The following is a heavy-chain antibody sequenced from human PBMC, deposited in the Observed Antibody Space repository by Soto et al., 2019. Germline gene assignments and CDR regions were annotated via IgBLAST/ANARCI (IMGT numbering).Heavy chain of an antibody. J-gene: IGHJ6*02. Sequence: ASVKFSCKASGGTFSSYAISWVRQAPGQGLEWMGGIIPIFGTANYAQKFQGRVTITADESTSTAYMELSSLRSEDTAVYYCARATYYYDSSGYFYYYYYYGMDVWGQGTTVTVSS. D-gene: IGHD3-22*01. V-gene: IGHV1-69*13. CDR3: ARATYYYDSSGYFYYYYYYGMDV. CDR2: IIPIFGTA. CDR1: GGTFSSYA.